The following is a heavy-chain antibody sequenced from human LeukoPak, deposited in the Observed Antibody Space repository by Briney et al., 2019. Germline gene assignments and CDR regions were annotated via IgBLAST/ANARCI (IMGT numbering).Heavy chain of an antibody. CDR2: MNPNSGNT. V-gene: IGHV1-8*03. CDR3: AVGYSSGWYGRDY. D-gene: IGHD6-19*01. Sequence: GASVKVSCKASGYTFTTYDINWVRQATGQGLEWMGWMNPNSGNTGYAQKFQGRVTITRNTSISTAYMELSSLRSEDTAVYYCAVGYSSGWYGRDYWGQGTLVTVSS. J-gene: IGHJ4*02. CDR1: GYTFTTYD.